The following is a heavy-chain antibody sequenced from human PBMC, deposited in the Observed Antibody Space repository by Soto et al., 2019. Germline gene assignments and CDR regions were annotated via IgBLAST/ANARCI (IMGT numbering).Heavy chain of an antibody. CDR3: ASAPYSSGWWGFDY. CDR1: GLTFSSYW. CDR2: ISTDGSVT. Sequence: EVQLVESGGGLVQPGGSLRLSCAASGLTFSSYWMHWVRQAPGKGLVWVSRISTDGSVTTYADSVKGRFTISRDNAKKNLDLQMTSLRTEDTAVYYCASAPYSSGWWGFDYWRQGTLVTVSS. V-gene: IGHV3-74*01. D-gene: IGHD6-19*01. J-gene: IGHJ4*02.